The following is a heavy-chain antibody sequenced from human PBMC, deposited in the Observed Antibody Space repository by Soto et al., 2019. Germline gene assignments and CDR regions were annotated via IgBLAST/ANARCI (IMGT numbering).Heavy chain of an antibody. CDR1: GQSFSGHS. J-gene: IGHJ4*02. D-gene: IGHD2-21*01. CDR3: ARGSGIVALPGEMEDVNYDF. CDR2: ISESGST. V-gene: IGHV4-34*01. Sequence: QVQLQQWGAGLVKPSETLSLSCAVYGQSFSGHSWAWIRQPPGKGLEWIGEISESGSTYYNPSLTRRVTISTGTSKNQFSLKLSSVTAADTAAYFCARGSGIVALPGEMEDVNYDFWGQGTLVNVSS.